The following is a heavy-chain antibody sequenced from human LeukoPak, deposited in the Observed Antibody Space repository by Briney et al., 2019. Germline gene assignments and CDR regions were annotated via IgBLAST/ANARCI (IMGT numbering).Heavy chain of an antibody. CDR3: AREQRNDFWSGYYSGARNMDV. D-gene: IGHD3-3*01. J-gene: IGHJ6*02. Sequence: SETLSITCAVYGGSFSGYYWSWIRQPLGKGLEWIGEINHSGSTNYNPSLKSRVTISVDTSKNQFSLKLSSVTAADTAVYYCAREQRNDFWSGYYSGARNMDVWGQGTTVTVSS. V-gene: IGHV4-34*01. CDR1: GGSFSGYY. CDR2: INHSGST.